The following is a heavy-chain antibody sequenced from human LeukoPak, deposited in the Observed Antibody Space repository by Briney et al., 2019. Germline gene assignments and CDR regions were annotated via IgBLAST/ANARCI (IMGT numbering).Heavy chain of an antibody. D-gene: IGHD4-17*01. Sequence: ASVKVSCKASGYILTSYGMHWVRQAPGQRLEWMGWINAGNGNTKSSQKFQGRVTITRETSAKTAYMELSGLRSEDTAVYYCASDSHPVTKGLYYYGMDVWGKGTTVTVSS. J-gene: IGHJ6*04. CDR1: GYILTSYG. V-gene: IGHV1-3*01. CDR2: INAGNGNT. CDR3: ASDSHPVTKGLYYYGMDV.